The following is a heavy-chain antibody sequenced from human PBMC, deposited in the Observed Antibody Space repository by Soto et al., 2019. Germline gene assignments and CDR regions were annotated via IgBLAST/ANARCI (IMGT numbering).Heavy chain of an antibody. CDR1: GFTFSNYW. Sequence: PGGSLRLSCAASGFTFSNYWMHWVRQAPGKGLVWVPRINSDGSSTTYADSVRGRFTISRDNAANTLYLQMSSLRGEDTAVYYCTRDPAPIGWFDYWGQGTLVTVSS. J-gene: IGHJ5*01. CDR2: INSDGSST. CDR3: TRDPAPIGWFDY. V-gene: IGHV3-74*01.